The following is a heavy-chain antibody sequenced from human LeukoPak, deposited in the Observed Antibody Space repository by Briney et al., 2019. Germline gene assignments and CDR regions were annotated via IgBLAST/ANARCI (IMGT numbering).Heavy chain of an antibody. CDR2: ISAYNGNT. V-gene: IGHV1-18*01. CDR3: ARGGYSYGYMGYFDY. CDR1: GYTFSIYG. J-gene: IGHJ4*02. D-gene: IGHD5-18*01. Sequence: ASVKVSCKVSGYTFSIYGVSWVRQAPGQGLEWVAWISAYNGNTNYAQKFQGRVTMTTDTSTSTAYMELRSLRSDDTAVYYCARGGYSYGYMGYFDYWGRGTLVTVSS.